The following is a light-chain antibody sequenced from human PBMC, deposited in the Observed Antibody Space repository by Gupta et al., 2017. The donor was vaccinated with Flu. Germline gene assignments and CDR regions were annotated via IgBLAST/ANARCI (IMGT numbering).Light chain of an antibody. V-gene: IGKV1-39*01. Sequence: EIQLTQFPSSLSASLGDRVTITCRASQSIGDYLSWYQQRPGKAPNLLIYGASSLQSGVPSRFSGSGSGTDFTLTISNLLPEDFATYYCQHKCGNSLTFGGGTKVESK. CDR3: QHKCGNSLT. J-gene: IGKJ4*01. CDR2: GAS. CDR1: QSIGDY.